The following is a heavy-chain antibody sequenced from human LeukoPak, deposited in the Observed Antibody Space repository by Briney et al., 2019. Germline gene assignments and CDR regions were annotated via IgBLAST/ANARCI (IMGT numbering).Heavy chain of an antibody. Sequence: SETLSLTCTVSGGSISSYYWSWIRQPPGKGLEWIGYIYYSGSTNYNPSLKSRVTISVDTSKNQFSLKLSSVTAADTAVYYCASGVGRHYYYYMDVWGKGTTVTISS. V-gene: IGHV4-59*01. CDR1: GGSISSYY. D-gene: IGHD2-15*01. CDR3: ASGVGRHYYYYMDV. CDR2: IYYSGST. J-gene: IGHJ6*03.